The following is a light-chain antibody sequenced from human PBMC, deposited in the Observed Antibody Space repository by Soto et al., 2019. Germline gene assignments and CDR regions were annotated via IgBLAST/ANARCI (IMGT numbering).Light chain of an antibody. CDR3: LQDYNYPWT. J-gene: IGKJ1*01. CDR2: AAS. V-gene: IGKV1-6*01. CDR1: QGIRND. Sequence: AIQMTQSPSSLSASVGDRVTITCRASQGIRNDLGWYQQKPGKAPKLLIYAASSLQSVVPSRFSGSGSGTDFTLTISSRQPEDFATYYCLQDYNYPWTFGQGTKVEIK.